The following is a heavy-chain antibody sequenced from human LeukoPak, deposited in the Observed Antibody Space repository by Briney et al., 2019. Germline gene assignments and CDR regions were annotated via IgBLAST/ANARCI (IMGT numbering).Heavy chain of an antibody. D-gene: IGHD1-26*01. J-gene: IGHJ3*02. CDR3: ARGTLLNAFDI. V-gene: IGHV3-48*03. CDR1: GFSISTYE. CDR2: FRSSRGTI. Sequence: GGSLRLSCAASGFSISTYEMNWVRQAPGKGLEWVSYFRSSRGTIYYADSVRGRFTVSGDSAKNSLYLQMNSLRADDTAVYYCARGTLLNAFDIWGQGTMVTVSS.